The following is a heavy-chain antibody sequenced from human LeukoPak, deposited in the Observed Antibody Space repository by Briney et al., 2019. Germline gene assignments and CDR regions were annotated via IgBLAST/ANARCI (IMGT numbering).Heavy chain of an antibody. D-gene: IGHD6-13*01. CDR1: GGSISSSSYY. Sequence: SETLSLTCTVSGGSISSSSYYWGWIRQPPGKGLEWIGSIYYSGSTYYNPSLKSRVTISVDTSKNQFSLKLSSVTAADTAVYYCARHLGIAAAGGGLDYWDQGTLVTVSS. J-gene: IGHJ4*02. CDR2: IYYSGST. V-gene: IGHV4-39*01. CDR3: ARHLGIAAAGGGLDY.